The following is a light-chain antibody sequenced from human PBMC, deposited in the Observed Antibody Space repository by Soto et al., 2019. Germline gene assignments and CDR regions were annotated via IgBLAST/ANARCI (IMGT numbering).Light chain of an antibody. Sequence: QSALTQPASVSGSPGQSITISCTGTSSDVGGYKLVSWYQQHPGKAPKLTISQDNKRPSGVSNRFSGSKSGNTASLTISGLQAEDEAVYFCCSYGGGSTGVFGGGTKVTVL. CDR1: SSDVGGYKL. CDR3: CSYGGGSTGV. V-gene: IGLV2-23*01. J-gene: IGLJ3*02. CDR2: QDN.